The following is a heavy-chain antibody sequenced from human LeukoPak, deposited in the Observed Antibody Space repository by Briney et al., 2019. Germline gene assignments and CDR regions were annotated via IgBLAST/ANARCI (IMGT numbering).Heavy chain of an antibody. CDR1: GFALSTYI. D-gene: IGHD5/OR15-5a*01. CDR2: ISYDGINR. CDR3: ARGCGLGCLQIDH. J-gene: IGHJ4*02. Sequence: GGSLRLSCAASGFALSTYITQWVRQAPGKGLEWVALISYDGINRHYADSVKGRFTVSRDTLKNTLYLQMNSLRPEDTAVYYCARGCGLGCLQIDHWGQGTLVTVSS. V-gene: IGHV3-30-3*01.